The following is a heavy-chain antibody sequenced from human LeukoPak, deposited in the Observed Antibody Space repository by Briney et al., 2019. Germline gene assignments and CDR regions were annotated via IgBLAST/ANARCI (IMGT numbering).Heavy chain of an antibody. V-gene: IGHV1-18*04. D-gene: IGHD3-10*01. Sequence: ASVKVSCKASGYTFTGYYMHWVRQAPGQGLEWMGWISAYNGNTNYAQKLQGRVTMTTDTSTSTVYMELRSLRSDDTAVYYCARVGSGDIWGQGTMVTVSS. CDR1: GYTFTGYY. J-gene: IGHJ3*02. CDR3: ARVGSGDI. CDR2: ISAYNGNT.